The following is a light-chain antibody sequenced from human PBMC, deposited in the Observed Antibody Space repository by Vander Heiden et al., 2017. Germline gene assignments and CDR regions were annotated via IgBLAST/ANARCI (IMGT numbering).Light chain of an antibody. Sequence: DMQMTQSTSTLSASVGDRVTITCRASQSISSWLAWYQQKPGKAPNLLISKASSLQSGVPSRFSGSGSGTEFTLTISSLQPDDFAAYYCQQYYSSPLTFGGGTKVEIK. CDR2: KAS. CDR1: QSISSW. V-gene: IGKV1-5*03. CDR3: QQYYSSPLT. J-gene: IGKJ4*01.